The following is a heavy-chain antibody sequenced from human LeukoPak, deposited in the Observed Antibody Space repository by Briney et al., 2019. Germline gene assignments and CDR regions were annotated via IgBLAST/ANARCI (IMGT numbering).Heavy chain of an antibody. CDR2: IIPIFGTA. CDR3: ARESVDTAMAKGQHI. J-gene: IGHJ3*02. CDR1: GYTFTSYA. V-gene: IGHV1-69*05. Sequence: SVKVSCKASGYTFTSYAISWVRQAPGQGLEWMGGIIPIFGTANYAQKFQGRVTITTDESTSTAYMELSSLRSEDTAVYYCARESVDTAMAKGQHIWGQGTMVTVSS. D-gene: IGHD5-18*01.